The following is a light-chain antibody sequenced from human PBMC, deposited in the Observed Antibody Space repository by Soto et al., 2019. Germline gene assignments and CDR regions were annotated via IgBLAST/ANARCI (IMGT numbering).Light chain of an antibody. CDR1: SSNIGAGYD. Sequence: QSVLTQPPSVSGAPGQRVTISCTGSSSNIGAGYDVHWYQQLPGTAPKLLIYGNKNRPSGVPDRFSGSKSDTSASLAITGLQAEDEADYYCQTYDNSLSGSEVFGGGTKVTVL. V-gene: IGLV1-40*01. CDR3: QTYDNSLSGSEV. CDR2: GNK. J-gene: IGLJ2*01.